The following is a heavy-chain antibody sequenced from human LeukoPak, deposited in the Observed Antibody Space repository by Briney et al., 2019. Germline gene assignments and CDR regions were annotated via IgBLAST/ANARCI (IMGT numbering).Heavy chain of an antibody. D-gene: IGHD3-10*01. Sequence: SETLSLTCAVYGGSFSGYYWSWIRQPPGKGLEWIGEINYSGSTNYNPSLKSRVTISVGTSKNQFSLKLSSVTAADTAVYYCARDGTGRFGELFFDYWGQGTLVTVSS. CDR3: ARDGTGRFGELFFDY. CDR1: GGSFSGYY. J-gene: IGHJ4*02. CDR2: INYSGST. V-gene: IGHV4-34*01.